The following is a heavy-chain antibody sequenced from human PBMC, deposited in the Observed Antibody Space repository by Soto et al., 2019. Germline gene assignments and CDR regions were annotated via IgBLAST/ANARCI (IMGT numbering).Heavy chain of an antibody. CDR3: AKEGYSSSPQEGEYFQH. V-gene: IGHV3-23*01. D-gene: IGHD6-6*01. CDR2: ISGSGGST. CDR1: GFTFSSYA. J-gene: IGHJ1*01. Sequence: GGSLRLSCAASGFTFSSYAMSWVRQAPGKGLEWVSAISGSGGSTYYADSVKGRFTISRDNSKNTLYLQMNSLRAEDTAVYYCAKEGYSSSPQEGEYFQHWGQGTLVTVSS.